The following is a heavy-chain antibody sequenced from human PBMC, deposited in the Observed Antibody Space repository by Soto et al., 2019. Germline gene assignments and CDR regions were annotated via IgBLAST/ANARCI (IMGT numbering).Heavy chain of an antibody. V-gene: IGHV4-34*01. CDR1: GGSFSGYY. CDR3: ASGARDYGSGSYYTFYGMDV. CDR2: INHSGST. D-gene: IGHD3-10*01. J-gene: IGHJ6*02. Sequence: QVQLQQWGAGLLKPSETLSLTCAVYGGSFSGYYWSWIRQPPGKGLEWIGEINHSGSTNYNPSLKSRVNISVDTSKNQFSLKLSSVTAADTAVYYCASGARDYGSGSYYTFYGMDVWGQGTTVTVSS.